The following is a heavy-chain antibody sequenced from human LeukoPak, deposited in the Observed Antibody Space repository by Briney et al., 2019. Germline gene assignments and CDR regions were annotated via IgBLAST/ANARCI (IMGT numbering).Heavy chain of an antibody. CDR1: GGTFSSYA. J-gene: IGHJ6*03. CDR3: ARPATAGYYYYYMDV. V-gene: IGHV1-69*05. CDR2: IIPIFGTA. D-gene: IGHD2-21*02. Sequence: SVKVSCKASGGTFSSYAISWVRQAPGQGLEWMGGIIPIFGTANYAQKFQGRVTITTDESTSTVYMELSSLRSEDTAVYYCARPATAGYYYYYMDVWGKGTTVTVSS.